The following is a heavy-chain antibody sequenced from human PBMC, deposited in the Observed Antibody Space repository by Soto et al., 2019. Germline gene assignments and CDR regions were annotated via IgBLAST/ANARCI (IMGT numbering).Heavy chain of an antibody. J-gene: IGHJ4*02. CDR1: GDSIMCSSSLYY. D-gene: IGHD3-22*01. CDR2: VYYGGNT. V-gene: IGHV4-39*01. CDR3: VRQGYYYDRSGPYYFDS. Sequence: SEPLSLTRAFSGDSIMCSSSLYYWGCVRQTPAKGLEWIGSVYYGGNTYYSPSLESRVTISVDTSKNQLSLRLNSVTAADTALFYCVRQGYYYDRSGPYYFDSWGQGIPVTVSS.